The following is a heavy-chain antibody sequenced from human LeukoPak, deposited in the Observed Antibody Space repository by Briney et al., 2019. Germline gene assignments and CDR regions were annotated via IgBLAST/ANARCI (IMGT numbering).Heavy chain of an antibody. D-gene: IGHD2-15*01. J-gene: IGHJ6*03. CDR2: ISGSGGST. CDR3: AKNGEGGAFCSGGTCYPYYYYMDV. CDR1: GFTFSSYA. Sequence: PGGSLRLSCAASGFTFSSYAMSWVRQAPGKGLEWVSAISGSGGSTYYADSVKGRFTISRDNSKNTLYLQMNSLRAEDTAVYSYAKNGEGGAFCSGGTCYPYYYYMDVWGKGTTVTISS. V-gene: IGHV3-23*01.